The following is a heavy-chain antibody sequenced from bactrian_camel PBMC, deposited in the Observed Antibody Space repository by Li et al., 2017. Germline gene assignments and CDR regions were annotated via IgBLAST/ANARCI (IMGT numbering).Heavy chain of an antibody. CDR2: INSGGTYT. CDR1: GFTFSSYD. D-gene: IGHD6*01. V-gene: IGHV3S40*01. CDR3: ASSQDMDGGSWCSMIRDDFGY. Sequence: VQLVESGGGLVQPGGSLRLSCAASGFTFSSYDMSWVRQAPGKGLEWVSSINSGGTYTYYSDSVKGRFTVSRDNANKLVHLQMNSLKPEDTAMYYCASSQDMDGGSWCSMIRDDFGYWGQGTQVTVS. J-gene: IGHJ6*01.